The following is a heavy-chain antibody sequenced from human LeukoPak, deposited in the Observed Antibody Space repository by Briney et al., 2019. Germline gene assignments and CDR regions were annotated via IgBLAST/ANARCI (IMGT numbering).Heavy chain of an antibody. Sequence: SETLSLTCAVYGGSFSGYYWSWIRQPPGKGLEWIGEINHSGSTNYNPSLKSRVTISVDTSKNQFSLKLGSVTAADTAVYYCARGPARIAARPGPYFQHWGQGTLVTVSS. CDR3: ARGPARIAARPGPYFQH. V-gene: IGHV4-34*01. CDR1: GGSFSGYY. D-gene: IGHD6-6*01. J-gene: IGHJ1*01. CDR2: INHSGST.